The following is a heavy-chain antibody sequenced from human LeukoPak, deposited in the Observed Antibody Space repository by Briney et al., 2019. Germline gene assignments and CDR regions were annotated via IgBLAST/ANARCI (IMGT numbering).Heavy chain of an antibody. Sequence: GGSLRLSCAASGFTFCNYWMHWVRQAPGKGLVWVPRINTDGSSTTYADSVKGRFTISRDNAKNTLYLQMNSLSAEDTAVYYCARGYSSSYRIDYWGQGTLVTVSS. CDR1: GFTFCNYW. J-gene: IGHJ4*02. CDR3: ARGYSSSYRIDY. D-gene: IGHD6-6*01. V-gene: IGHV3-74*01. CDR2: INTDGSST.